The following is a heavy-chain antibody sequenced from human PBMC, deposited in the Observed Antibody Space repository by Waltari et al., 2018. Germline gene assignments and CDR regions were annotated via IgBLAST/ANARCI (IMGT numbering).Heavy chain of an antibody. CDR2: IYYSGST. J-gene: IGHJ4*02. D-gene: IGHD6-13*01. CDR3: ARDKSSWYPFDY. V-gene: IGHV4-59*11. Sequence: QVQLQESGPGLVKPSETLSLTCTVSGGSISSHYWSWIRQPPGKGLEWIGYIYYSGSTNYNPSLKSRVTISVDTSKNQFSLKLSSVTAADTAVYYCARDKSSWYPFDYWGQGTLVTVSS. CDR1: GGSISSHY.